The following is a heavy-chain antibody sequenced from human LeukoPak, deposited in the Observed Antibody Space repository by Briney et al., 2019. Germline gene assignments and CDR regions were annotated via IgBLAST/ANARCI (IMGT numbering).Heavy chain of an antibody. V-gene: IGHV4-34*01. Sequence: SETLSLTCAVYGGSFSGYYWSGIRQPPGKGLEWIGEINHSGSTNYNPSLKSRVTISVDTSKNQFSLKLSSVTAADTAVYYCARGVYSSSWAPFDYWGQGTPVTVSS. J-gene: IGHJ4*02. CDR3: ARGVYSSSWAPFDY. CDR2: INHSGST. D-gene: IGHD6-13*01. CDR1: GGSFSGYY.